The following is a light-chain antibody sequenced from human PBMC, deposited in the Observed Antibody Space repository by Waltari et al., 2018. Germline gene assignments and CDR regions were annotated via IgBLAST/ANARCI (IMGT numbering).Light chain of an antibody. CDR2: TTN. Sequence: QTVVTQEPSLTVSPGGTVTLTCASSAGAVTSGYYPNWFQQKPGQAPRALIYTTNNKHSWTPARFSGSLLGDKAAPTLSGVQPEDEAEYYCLVYYGGAWVFGGGTKLTVL. J-gene: IGLJ3*02. V-gene: IGLV7-43*01. CDR3: LVYYGGAWV. CDR1: AGAVTSGYY.